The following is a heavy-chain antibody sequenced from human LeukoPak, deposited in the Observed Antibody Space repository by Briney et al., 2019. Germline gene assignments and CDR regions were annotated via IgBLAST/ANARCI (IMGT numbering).Heavy chain of an antibody. CDR3: ARGAPLDY. CDR2: ITGSSSYI. V-gene: IGHV3-21*01. D-gene: IGHD1-26*01. Sequence: PGGSLTLSCAVSGFTFSSYSMNWVRQAPGKGLEWVSSITGSSSYIYYADSVKGRFTISRDNAKNSLYLQMNSLRAEDTAVYYCARGAPLDYWGQGTLVTVSS. J-gene: IGHJ4*02. CDR1: GFTFSSYS.